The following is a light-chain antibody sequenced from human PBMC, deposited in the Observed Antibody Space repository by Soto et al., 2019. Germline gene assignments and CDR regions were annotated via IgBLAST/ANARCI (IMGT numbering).Light chain of an antibody. CDR2: GAS. CDR1: QTISSN. V-gene: IGKV3-15*01. CDR3: QQYNNWPPWT. Sequence: EIVMTQSPATLSVSPGERATLSCRASQTISSNLAWYQQKPGQAPRVLIYGASTRAPGIPARFSGSGSGTEFTLTISSLQSEDFAVYYCQQYNNWPPWTFGQGTKVVIK. J-gene: IGKJ1*01.